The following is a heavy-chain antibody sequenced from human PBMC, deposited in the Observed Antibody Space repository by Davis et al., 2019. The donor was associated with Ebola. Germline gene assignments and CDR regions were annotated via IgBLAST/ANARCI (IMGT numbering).Heavy chain of an antibody. Sequence: ASVKVSCKATGYSFSNYAMNWVRRAPGQGLEWMGWSITNTGNPTYAQGFTGRFVFSLDTTVSTAYLQINSLKAEDTAVYYCARSTMSQDAFDIWGQGTMVTVSS. CDR1: GYSFSNYA. V-gene: IGHV7-4-1*02. CDR2: SITNTGNP. CDR3: ARSTMSQDAFDI. J-gene: IGHJ3*02. D-gene: IGHD3-10*02.